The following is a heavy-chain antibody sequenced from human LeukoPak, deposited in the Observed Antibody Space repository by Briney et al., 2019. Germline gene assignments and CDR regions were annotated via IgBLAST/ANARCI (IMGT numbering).Heavy chain of an antibody. CDR2: INGSGGST. CDR3: AKRAPVAAAGSDY. Sequence: GGSLRLSCAASGFTFSNYVMSWVRQAPGKGLEWVSAINGSGGSTYYADSVKGRFTISRDNSKNTLYLRMNSLRAEDTAVYYCAKRAPVAAAGSDYWGQGTLVTVSS. J-gene: IGHJ4*02. CDR1: GFTFSNYV. V-gene: IGHV3-23*01. D-gene: IGHD6-13*01.